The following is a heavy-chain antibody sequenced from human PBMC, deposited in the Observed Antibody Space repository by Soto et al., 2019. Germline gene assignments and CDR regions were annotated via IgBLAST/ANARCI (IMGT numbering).Heavy chain of an antibody. CDR1: GYSFTSYW. V-gene: IGHV5-51*01. CDR3: ARLLDWLLLDYYYGMDV. CDR2: IYPGDSDT. D-gene: IGHD3-9*01. J-gene: IGHJ6*02. Sequence: GESLKISCKGSGYSFTSYWIGWVRQMPGKGLEWMGIIYPGDSDTRYSPSFQGQVTISADKSISTAYLQWSSLKASDTAMYYCARLLDWLLLDYYYGMDVWGQGTTVTVSS.